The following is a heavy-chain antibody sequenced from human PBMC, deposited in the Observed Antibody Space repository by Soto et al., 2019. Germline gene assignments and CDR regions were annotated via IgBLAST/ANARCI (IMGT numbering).Heavy chain of an antibody. CDR3: ARGNYGDYSRQPFDP. CDR2: INPSGGST. J-gene: IGHJ5*02. CDR1: GYTFTSYY. D-gene: IGHD4-17*01. Sequence: QVQLVQSGAEVKKPGASVKVSCKASGYTFTSYYMHWVRQAPGQGLEWMGIINPSGGSTSYAQKFQGRGPMTRDTSTSTVYMELSSLRSEDTAVYYCARGNYGDYSRQPFDPWGQGTLVTVSS. V-gene: IGHV1-46*01.